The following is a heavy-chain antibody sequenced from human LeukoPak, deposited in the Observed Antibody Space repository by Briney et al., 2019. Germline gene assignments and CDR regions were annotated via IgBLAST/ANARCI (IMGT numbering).Heavy chain of an antibody. Sequence: PSETLSLTCTVSGGSISSYYWSWIRQPPGKGLEWIGRIYTSGSTNYNPSLKSRVTISVDTSKNQFSLKLSSVTAADTAVYYCAREVDYYDSSGIDYWGQGTLVTVSS. CDR2: IYTSGST. J-gene: IGHJ4*02. CDR1: GGSISSYY. D-gene: IGHD3-22*01. CDR3: AREVDYYDSSGIDY. V-gene: IGHV4-4*08.